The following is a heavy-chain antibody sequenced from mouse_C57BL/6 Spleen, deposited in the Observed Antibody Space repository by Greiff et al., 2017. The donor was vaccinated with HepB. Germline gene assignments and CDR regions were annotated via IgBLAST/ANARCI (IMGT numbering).Heavy chain of an antibody. V-gene: IGHV1-26*01. CDR3: ARFGGNYVGYYAMDY. CDR1: GYTFTDYY. J-gene: IGHJ4*01. Sequence: VQLKQSGPELVKPGASVKISCKASGYTFTDYYMNWVKQSHGKSLEWIGDINPNNGGTSYNQKFKGKATLTVDKSSSTAYMELRSLTSEDSAVYYCARFGGNYVGYYAMDYWGQGTSVTVSS. CDR2: INPNNGGT. D-gene: IGHD2-1*01.